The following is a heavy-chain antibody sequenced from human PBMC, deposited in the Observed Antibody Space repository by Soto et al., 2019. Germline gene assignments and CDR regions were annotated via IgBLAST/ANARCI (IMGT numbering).Heavy chain of an antibody. J-gene: IGHJ6*02. D-gene: IGHD5-18*01. CDR1: GGTFSSYA. CDR3: ASSPNVDTAMVSYYYYGMDV. V-gene: IGHV1-69*01. CDR2: IIPIFGTA. Sequence: QVQLVQSGAEVKKPGSSVKVSCKASGGTFSSYAISWVRQAPGQGLEWMGGIIPIFGTASYAQKFRGRVTITADESTSTAYMELSSLSSEDTAVYYCASSPNVDTAMVSYYYYGMDVWGQGTTVTVSS.